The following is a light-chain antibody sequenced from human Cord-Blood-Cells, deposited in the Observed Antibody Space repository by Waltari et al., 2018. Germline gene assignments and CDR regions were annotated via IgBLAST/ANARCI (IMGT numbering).Light chain of an antibody. CDR3: SSYAGSNNYV. Sequence: QSALTQPPSASGSPGQSVTISCTGTSSDVGGYNYVSWYQQHPRKAPKPMIYEVSKRPSRVPDRFSGSKSGNTASLTVSGLQAEDEADYYCSSYAGSNNYVFGTGTKVTVL. CDR2: EVS. V-gene: IGLV2-8*01. J-gene: IGLJ1*01. CDR1: SSDVGGYNY.